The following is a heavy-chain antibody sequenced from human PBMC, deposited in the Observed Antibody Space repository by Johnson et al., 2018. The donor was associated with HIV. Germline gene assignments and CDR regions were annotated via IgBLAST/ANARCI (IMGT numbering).Heavy chain of an antibody. V-gene: IGHV3-30*03. CDR1: GFTFSSYG. CDR3: AREVDAFDM. Sequence: QVQLVESGGGVVQPGRSLRLSCAASGFTFSSYGMHWVRQAPGKGLEWVAVISYDGSNKYYADSVKGRFTISRDNSKNSLYLQMNSLRAEDTAVYYCAREVDAFDMWGQGTLVTVDS. CDR2: ISYDGSNK. J-gene: IGHJ3*02.